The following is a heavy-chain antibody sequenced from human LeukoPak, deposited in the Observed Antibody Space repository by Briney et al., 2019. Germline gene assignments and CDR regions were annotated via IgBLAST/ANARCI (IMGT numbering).Heavy chain of an antibody. D-gene: IGHD1-26*01. CDR1: GGSISSSSYY. CDR2: IYCSGST. CDR3: ARPDSGSYYAPFDY. Sequence: PSETLSLTCTVSGGSISSSSYYWGWIRQPPGKGLEWIGNIYCSGSTYYNPSLKSRVTISVDTSKNQFSLKLSSVTAADTAVYYCARPDSGSYYAPFDYWGQGTLVTVSS. V-gene: IGHV4-39*01. J-gene: IGHJ4*02.